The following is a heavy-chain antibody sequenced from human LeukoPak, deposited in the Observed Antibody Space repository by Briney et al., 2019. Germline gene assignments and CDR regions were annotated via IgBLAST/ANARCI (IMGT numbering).Heavy chain of an antibody. V-gene: IGHV4-39*01. Sequence: TSETLSLTCTVSGGSISSSSYYWGWIRQPPGKGLEWIGSIYYSGSTYYNPSLKSRVTISVDTSKNQFSLKLSSVTAADTAVYYCAKYSDFYDSSGHLYWGQGTLVTVSS. CDR3: AKYSDFYDSSGHLY. CDR1: GGSISSSSYY. CDR2: IYYSGST. D-gene: IGHD3-22*01. J-gene: IGHJ4*02.